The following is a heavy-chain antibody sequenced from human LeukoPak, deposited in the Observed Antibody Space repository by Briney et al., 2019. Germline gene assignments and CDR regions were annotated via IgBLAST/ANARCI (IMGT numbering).Heavy chain of an antibody. V-gene: IGHV1-3*01. D-gene: IGHD4-23*01. Sequence: GASVKVSCKASGYTFTSYAMHWVRQAPGQGLEWMGWINAGNGNTKYSQKFQGRVTITRDTSASTAYMELSSLRSEDTAVYYCATTVVKDYYGMDVWGQGTTVTVSS. CDR2: INAGNGNT. CDR1: GYTFTSYA. J-gene: IGHJ6*02. CDR3: ATTVVKDYYGMDV.